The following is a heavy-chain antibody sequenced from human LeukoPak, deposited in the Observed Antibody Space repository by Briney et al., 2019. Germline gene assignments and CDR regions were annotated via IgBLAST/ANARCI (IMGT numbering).Heavy chain of an antibody. J-gene: IGHJ5*02. CDR2: INPNSGGT. V-gene: IGHV1-2*02. D-gene: IGHD2-2*03. Sequence: ASVKVSCKASGYTFTDYYMHWVRQAPGQGLEWMGWINPNSGGTNYAQKFQGRVTMTRDTSISTAYMELSRLRSDDTAVYYCARVPIGYCSSTSCYVDWFDPWGQGTLVTVSS. CDR3: ARVPIGYCSSTSCYVDWFDP. CDR1: GYTFTDYY.